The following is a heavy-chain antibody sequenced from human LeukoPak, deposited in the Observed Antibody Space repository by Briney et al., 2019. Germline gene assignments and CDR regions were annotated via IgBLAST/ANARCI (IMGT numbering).Heavy chain of an antibody. CDR1: GGSISSGSYY. CDR3: ARGNYYMDV. Sequence: SETLSLTCTVSGGSISSGSYYWSWIRQPAGKALEWIGRIYTSGSTNYNPSLKSRVTISVDTSKNQFSLKLSSVTAADTAVYYCARGNYYMDVWGKGTTVTVSS. V-gene: IGHV4-61*02. CDR2: IYTSGST. J-gene: IGHJ6*03.